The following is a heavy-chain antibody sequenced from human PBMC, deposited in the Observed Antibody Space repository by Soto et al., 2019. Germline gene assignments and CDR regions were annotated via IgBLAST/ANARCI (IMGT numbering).Heavy chain of an antibody. CDR1: GFTFSDYA. D-gene: IGHD6-19*01. J-gene: IGHJ4*02. CDR3: AKGGRQWLVTSDFNY. Sequence: VQLVESGGGVVQPGRSLRLSCAASGFTFSDYAMHWVRQAPGKGREGVAVVSHVGRKTNYADSVKGRFTSSRDSSKNTVSLEMTSLRAEDTAVYYCAKGGRQWLVTSDFNYWGQGALVTVSS. V-gene: IGHV3-30*18. CDR2: VSHVGRKT.